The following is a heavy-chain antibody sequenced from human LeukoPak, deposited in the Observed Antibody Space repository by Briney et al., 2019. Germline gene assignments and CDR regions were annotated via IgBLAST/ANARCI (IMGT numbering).Heavy chain of an antibody. J-gene: IGHJ4*02. D-gene: IGHD2-8*02. CDR1: GVSISSSSYY. CDR2: IYYSGST. CDR3: ASLFFWWGVDY. V-gene: IGHV4-39*01. Sequence: SETLSLTCTVSGVSISSSSYYWGWIRQPPGKGLEWIGSIYYSGSTYYNPSLKSRVTISVDTSKNQFSLKLSSVTAADTAVYYCASLFFWWGVDYWGQGTLVTVSS.